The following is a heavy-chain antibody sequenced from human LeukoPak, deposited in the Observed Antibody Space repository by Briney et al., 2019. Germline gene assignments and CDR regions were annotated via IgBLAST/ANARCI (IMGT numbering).Heavy chain of an antibody. CDR1: GFTFSSYS. V-gene: IGHV3-48*01. Sequence: GGSLRLSCAASGFTFSSYSMNWVRQAPGKGLEWVSYISSSSSSTIYYADSVKGRFTISRDNAKNSLYLQMNSLRAEDTAVYYCASLRFGKSSYYYYGMDVWGQGTTVTVSS. CDR2: ISSSSSSTI. J-gene: IGHJ6*02. CDR3: ASLRFGKSSYYYYGMDV. D-gene: IGHD3-10*01.